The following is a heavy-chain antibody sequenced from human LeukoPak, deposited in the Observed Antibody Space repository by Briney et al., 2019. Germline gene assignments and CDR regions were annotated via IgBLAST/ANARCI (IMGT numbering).Heavy chain of an antibody. D-gene: IGHD3-3*01. CDR3: ARDPNDFWSGAGGFDY. V-gene: IGHV4-39*07. J-gene: IGHJ4*02. CDR1: GGSISSSSYY. CDR2: IYYSGST. Sequence: SETLSLTCTVSGGSISSSSYYWGWIRQPPGKGLEWIGSIYYSGSTYYNPSLKSRVTISVDTSKNQFSLKLSSVTAADTAVYYCARDPNDFWSGAGGFDYWGQGTLVTVSS.